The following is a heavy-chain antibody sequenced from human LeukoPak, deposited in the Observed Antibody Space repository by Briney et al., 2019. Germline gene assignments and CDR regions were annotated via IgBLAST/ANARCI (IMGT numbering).Heavy chain of an antibody. D-gene: IGHD3-16*01. CDR1: GGSISSSSYY. Sequence: PSETLSLTCTVSGGSISSSSYYWGWVRQPPGKGLEWIGSIHYSGSTWYNPSLKSRVTISVDTSKNQFSLKLSSVTAADTAVYYCARDIHRGGLGNAFDIWGQGTMVTVSS. CDR3: ARDIHRGGLGNAFDI. CDR2: IHYSGST. J-gene: IGHJ3*02. V-gene: IGHV4-39*07.